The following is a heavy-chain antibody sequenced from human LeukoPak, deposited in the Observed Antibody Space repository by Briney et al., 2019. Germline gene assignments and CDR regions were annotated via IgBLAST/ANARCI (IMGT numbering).Heavy chain of an antibody. CDR3: AKVPTGVGSGSY. D-gene: IGHD3-10*01. CDR2: IIHDGSNK. J-gene: IGHJ4*02. CDR1: GFTVSSYG. V-gene: IGHV3-30*18. Sequence: GGSLRLSCAASGFTVSSYGMHWVRQAPGKGLEWVAVIIHDGSNKDYADSVKGRFTISRDNSKNTLYLQMNSLRTEDTAVYYCAKVPTGVGSGSYWGQGTLVTVSS.